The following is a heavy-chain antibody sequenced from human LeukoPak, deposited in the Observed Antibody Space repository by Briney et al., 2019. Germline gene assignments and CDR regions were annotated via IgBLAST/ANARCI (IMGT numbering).Heavy chain of an antibody. Sequence: SETLSLTCTVSGGSISSGDYYWSWIRQPAGKGLEWIGRIYTSGSTNYNPSLKSRVTMSVDTSKNQFSLKLSSVTAADTAVYYCARVAARRDGGFDYWGQGTLVTVSS. CDR3: ARVAARRDGGFDY. J-gene: IGHJ4*02. D-gene: IGHD6-6*01. CDR2: IYTSGST. CDR1: GGSISSGDYY. V-gene: IGHV4-61*02.